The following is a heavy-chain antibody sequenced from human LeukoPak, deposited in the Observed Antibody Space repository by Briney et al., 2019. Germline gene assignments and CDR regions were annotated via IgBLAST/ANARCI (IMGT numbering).Heavy chain of an antibody. Sequence: ASVKVSCKASGYTFTSYAMHWVRQAPGQRLEWMGWINAGNGNTKYSQKFQGRVTMTRNTSISTAYMELSSLRSEDTAVYYCARGNLRYFDWIDYWGQGTLVTVSS. CDR2: INAGNGNT. CDR3: ARGNLRYFDWIDY. CDR1: GYTFTSYA. D-gene: IGHD3-9*01. V-gene: IGHV1-3*01. J-gene: IGHJ4*02.